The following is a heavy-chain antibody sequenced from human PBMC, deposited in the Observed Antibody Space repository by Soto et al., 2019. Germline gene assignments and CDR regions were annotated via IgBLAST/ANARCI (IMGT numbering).Heavy chain of an antibody. CDR1: GGSLSSYY. CDR2: VYYSGNT. D-gene: IGHD1-1*01. J-gene: IGHJ4*02. Sequence: PSETLSLTCTVSGGSLSSYYWTWIRQPPGKGLEWIGYVYYSGNTNYNPSLKSRVTISVDTSKNQFSLKLSSVTAADTAVYYCARRYGYSFDDWGQGTLVTVSS. CDR3: ARRYGYSFDD. V-gene: IGHV4-59*08.